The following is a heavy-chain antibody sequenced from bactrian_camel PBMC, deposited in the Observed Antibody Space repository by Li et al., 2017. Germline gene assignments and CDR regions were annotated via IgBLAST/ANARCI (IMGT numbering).Heavy chain of an antibody. V-gene: IGHV3S1*01. CDR1: RLTYSSNC. J-gene: IGHJ7*01. CDR2: IFTGGGTT. Sequence: HVQLVESGGGSVQGGGSLRLSCAASRLTYSSNCMGWFRQVPGKEREGVAAIFTGGGTTAYADSAKGRFTISQQHSTDTVYLQMNSLKPEDTAMYYCASCGLLYALDYWGKGTQVTVS.